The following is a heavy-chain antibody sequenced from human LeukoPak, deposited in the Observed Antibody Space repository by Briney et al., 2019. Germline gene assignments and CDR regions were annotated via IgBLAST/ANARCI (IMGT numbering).Heavy chain of an antibody. V-gene: IGHV4-34*01. J-gene: IGHJ3*02. D-gene: IGHD3-22*01. CDR1: GGSFSNYY. CDR2: IYYSGST. CDR3: ARAPYYYDSSGYYPNAFDI. Sequence: SETLSLTCAVYGGSFSNYYWSWIRQPPGKGLEWIGSIYYSGSTYYNPSLKSRVTISVDTSKNQFSLKLSSVTAADTAVYYCARAPYYYDSSGYYPNAFDIWGQGTMVTVSS.